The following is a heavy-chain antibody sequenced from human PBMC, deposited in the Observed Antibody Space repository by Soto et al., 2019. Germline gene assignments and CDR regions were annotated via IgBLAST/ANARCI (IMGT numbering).Heavy chain of an antibody. CDR3: ARRYGYSFDY. CDR1: GGSISSGGYY. V-gene: IGHV4-61*08. J-gene: IGHJ4*02. CDR2: IYYSGST. D-gene: IGHD1-1*01. Sequence: PSETLSLTCTVSGGSISSGGYYWNWIRQHPGRGLEWIGYIYYSGSTNNNPSLKSRVTISVDTSKNQFSLKLSSVTAADTAVYYCARRYGYSFDYWGQGTLVTVSS.